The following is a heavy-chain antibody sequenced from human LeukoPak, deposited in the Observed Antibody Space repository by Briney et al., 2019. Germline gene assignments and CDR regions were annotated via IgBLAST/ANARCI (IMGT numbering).Heavy chain of an antibody. CDR3: ARDRVVGLGIDNAFDI. J-gene: IGHJ3*02. Sequence: SVNVSFTASGGTFSSYAISWVRQAPGQGLEWMGGIIPVFGTANYAQKFQGRGTITADESTSTAYMELSSLRSEDTAVYYCARDRVVGLGIDNAFDIWGHGTMVTVSS. D-gene: IGHD2-15*01. CDR1: GGTFSSYA. V-gene: IGHV1-69*13. CDR2: IIPVFGTA.